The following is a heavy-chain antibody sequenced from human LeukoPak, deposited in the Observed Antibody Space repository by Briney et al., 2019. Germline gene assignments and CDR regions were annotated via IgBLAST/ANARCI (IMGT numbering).Heavy chain of an antibody. CDR3: ARDRYYGPPHDAFDI. V-gene: IGHV4-31*03. D-gene: IGHD3-10*01. CDR2: IYYSGST. CDR1: GGSISSGGYY. Sequence: SQTLSFTCTVSGGSISSGGYYWSWIRQHPGKGLEWIGYIYYSGSTYYNPSLKSRVTISVDTSKNQFSLKLSSVTAADTAVYYCARDRYYGPPHDAFDIWGQGTMVTVSS. J-gene: IGHJ3*02.